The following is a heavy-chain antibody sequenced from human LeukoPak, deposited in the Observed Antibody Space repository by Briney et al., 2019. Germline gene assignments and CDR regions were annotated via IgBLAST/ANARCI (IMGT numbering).Heavy chain of an antibody. D-gene: IGHD1-26*01. J-gene: IGHJ4*02. V-gene: IGHV3-7*03. CDR1: GFTFSSYW. Sequence: GGSLRLSCAASGFTFSSYWMSWVRQAPGKGLEWVANIKQDGSEKYYVDSVKGRFTISRDNAKNSLYLQMNSLRAEDTAFYYCASAVGAGYYFDYWGQGTLVTVPS. CDR3: ASAVGAGYYFDY. CDR2: IKQDGSEK.